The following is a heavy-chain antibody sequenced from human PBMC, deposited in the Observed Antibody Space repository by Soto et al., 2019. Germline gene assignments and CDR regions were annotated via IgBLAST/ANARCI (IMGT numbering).Heavy chain of an antibody. Sequence: QVQLQESGPGLVKPSQTLSLTCTVSGGSISSGGYYWSWIRQHPGKGLEWIGCIYYSGSTYYNPSLKSRVTISVDTSKNQFSLKLSSVTAADTAVYYCARDPNCSSTSCYIFDIWGQGTMVTVSS. CDR2: IYYSGST. V-gene: IGHV4-31*03. CDR1: GGSISSGGYY. D-gene: IGHD2-2*02. CDR3: ARDPNCSSTSCYIFDI. J-gene: IGHJ3*02.